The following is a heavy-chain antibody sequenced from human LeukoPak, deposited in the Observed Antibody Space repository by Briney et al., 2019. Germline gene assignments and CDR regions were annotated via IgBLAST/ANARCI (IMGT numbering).Heavy chain of an antibody. J-gene: IGHJ4*02. CDR3: ARGVMYYDSSGYLFDY. V-gene: IGHV3-33*01. CDR2: ISYDGSNK. CDR1: GFTFSSYG. Sequence: GRSLRLSCAASGFTFSSYGMHWVRQAPGKGLGWVAIISYDGSNKYYADSVKGRFTISRDNSKNTLYLQMNSLRAEDTAVYYCARGVMYYDSSGYLFDYWGQGILVTVSS. D-gene: IGHD3-22*01.